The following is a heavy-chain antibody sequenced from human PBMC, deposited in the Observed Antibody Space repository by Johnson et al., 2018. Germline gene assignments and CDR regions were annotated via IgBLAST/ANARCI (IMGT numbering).Heavy chain of an antibody. D-gene: IGHD6-6*01. CDR3: AGSNTAPRYYAMDG. CDR1: GGSINSGGYY. J-gene: IGHJ6*02. Sequence: QVQLQESGPRLVKPSQTLSLTCYVSGGSINSGGYYWNYIRQHPGKGLEWIGYLSYSGSSYYHPSLRSRVTILVATSKNQFSLKVNSVTVADTAVYSCAGSNTAPRYYAMDGWGQGTTVTVSS. V-gene: IGHV4-31*03. CDR2: LSYSGSS.